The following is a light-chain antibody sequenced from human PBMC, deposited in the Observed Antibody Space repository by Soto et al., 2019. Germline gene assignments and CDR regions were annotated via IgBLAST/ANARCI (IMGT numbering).Light chain of an antibody. V-gene: IGKV1-27*01. CDR3: EEYNCAPWT. J-gene: IGKJ1*01. CDR1: LGISNF. Sequence: DIQMTHSPSSLSAPVGDRVAITCRASLGISNFLAWYQQKPGKVPKLLIYAASTLQSGVPSRFSGSGSGTDFTLTISSLQPEDAVTYYYEEYNCAPWTFGQGTKVEIK. CDR2: AAS.